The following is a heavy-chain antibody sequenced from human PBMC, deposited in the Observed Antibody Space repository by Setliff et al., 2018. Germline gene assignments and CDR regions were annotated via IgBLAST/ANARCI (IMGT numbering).Heavy chain of an antibody. CDR2: VSDNNGNT. CDR1: GYRFSTYG. CDR3: ALSSLSLCNGGNCPNAFDV. V-gene: IGHV1-18*01. Sequence: ASVKVSCKASGYRFSTYGISWVRQAPGQGLEWMAWVSDNNGNTNYAKSFQGRVTMSTDTSTSTAYMELGSLTSDDTAVYYCALSSLSLCNGGNCPNAFDVWGQGTLVTVSS. J-gene: IGHJ3*01. D-gene: IGHD2-15*01.